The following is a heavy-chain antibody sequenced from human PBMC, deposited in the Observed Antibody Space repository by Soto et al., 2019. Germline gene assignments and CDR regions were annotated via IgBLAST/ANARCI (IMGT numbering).Heavy chain of an antibody. Sequence: SETLSLTCAVYGGSFSGYYWSWIRQPPGKGLEWIGEINHSGSTNYNPSLKSRVTISVDTSKNQFSLKLSSVTAADTAVYYCARGRALDIVVVVAATLGRDAFDIWGQGTMVTVSS. CDR2: INHSGST. CDR3: ARGRALDIVVVVAATLGRDAFDI. CDR1: GGSFSGYY. D-gene: IGHD2-15*01. J-gene: IGHJ3*02. V-gene: IGHV4-34*01.